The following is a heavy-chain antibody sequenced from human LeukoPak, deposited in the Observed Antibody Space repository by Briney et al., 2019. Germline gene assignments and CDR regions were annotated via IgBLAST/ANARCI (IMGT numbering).Heavy chain of an antibody. Sequence: PSETLSLTCAVYGVSFSGYYWDWIRQPPGKGLEWIGEIKHSGSTNYSPSLKSRVTIPVNRSKHQFSLTLSSGTAADTTVYYWAGGKKLLAAAGTRGGFDIWGQGTMVTVSS. CDR2: IKHSGST. D-gene: IGHD6-13*01. CDR1: GVSFSGYY. J-gene: IGHJ3*02. CDR3: AGGKKLLAAAGTRGGFDI. V-gene: IGHV4-34*01.